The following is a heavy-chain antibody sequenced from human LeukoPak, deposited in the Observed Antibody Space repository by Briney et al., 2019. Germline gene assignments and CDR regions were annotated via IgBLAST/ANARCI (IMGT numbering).Heavy chain of an antibody. CDR3: AKATTPYGPPFDY. D-gene: IGHD3-10*01. CDR1: GFTFDDYA. V-gene: IGHV3-9*01. Sequence: GRSLRLSCAASGFTFDDYAMHWVRQAPGKGLEWVSGISWDSGSIGYADSVKGRFTISRDNAKNSLYLQMNSLRAEDTALYYCAKATTPYGPPFDYWGQGTLVTVSS. J-gene: IGHJ4*02. CDR2: ISWDSGSI.